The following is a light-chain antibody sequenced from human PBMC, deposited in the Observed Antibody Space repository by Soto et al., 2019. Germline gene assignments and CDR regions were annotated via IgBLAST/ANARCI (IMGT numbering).Light chain of an antibody. CDR2: GNN. CDR3: QSYYSSLTNAV. CDR1: SSNIGAGYD. V-gene: IGLV1-40*01. Sequence: QSVLTQPPSVSGAPGQTITISCTGSSSNIGAGYDVHWYQQQPGRAPKLLIYGNNNRPSGVPDRFSGSKSGTSVSLAITGLRGEDEADYHCQSYYSSLTNAVFGGGTKLTVL. J-gene: IGLJ2*01.